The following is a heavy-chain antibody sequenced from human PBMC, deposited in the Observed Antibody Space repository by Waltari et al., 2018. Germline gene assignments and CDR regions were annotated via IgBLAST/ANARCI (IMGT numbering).Heavy chain of an antibody. CDR3: ARCPDEYNYYYMEV. V-gene: IGHV3-33*08. J-gene: IGHJ6*03. CDR1: GFGFSSFG. Sequence: QVQLVESGGGVVQPGKSLRLSCAGSGFGFSSFGIHGVRQAAGKGLEWVGIIWFDGSKIYYADSVKGRFTISRDNSRNTVYLQMNSLRPEDSGVYYCARCPDEYNYYYMEVWGRGTTVSVSS. CDR2: IWFDGSKI.